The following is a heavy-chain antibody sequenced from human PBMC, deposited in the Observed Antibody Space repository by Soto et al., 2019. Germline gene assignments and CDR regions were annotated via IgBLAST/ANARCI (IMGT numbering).Heavy chain of an antibody. V-gene: IGHV4-34*01. J-gene: IGHJ6*03. Sequence: LETLSLTCAVYGGSFSGYYWSWIRQPPGKGLEWIGEINHSGSTNYNPSLKSRVTISVDTSKNQFSLKLSSVTAADTAVYYCARQRDWTYYYYYYMDVWGKGTTVTVSS. CDR3: ARQRDWTYYYYYYMDV. CDR2: INHSGST. CDR1: GGSFSGYY. D-gene: IGHD2-21*01.